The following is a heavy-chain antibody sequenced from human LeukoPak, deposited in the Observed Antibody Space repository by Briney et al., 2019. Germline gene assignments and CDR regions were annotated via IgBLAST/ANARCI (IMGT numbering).Heavy chain of an antibody. CDR2: ISGSGGTT. V-gene: IGHV3-23*01. J-gene: IGHJ5*02. CDR1: GFTFSSYA. CDR3: AKVYSSSWYWFDP. D-gene: IGHD6-13*01. Sequence: QSGGSLRLSCAASGFTFSSYAMSWVRQAPGKGLEWVSAISGSGGTTYYADSVKGRFTISRDNSKNTLYLQMNSLRAEDTAVYYCAKVYSSSWYWFDPWGQGTLVTVSS.